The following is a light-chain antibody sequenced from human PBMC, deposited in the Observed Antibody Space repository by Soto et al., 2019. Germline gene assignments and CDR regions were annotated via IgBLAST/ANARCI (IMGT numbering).Light chain of an antibody. CDR3: SSDASSSPFV. CDR1: GSDVGGYKY. CDR2: DVS. V-gene: IGLV2-14*01. Sequence: QSALTQPASVSGSPGQSITISCTGTGSDVGGYKYVSWYQQLPGKAPKLMIYDVSYRPSGVSDRFSGSKSGNTASLIISGHHAEDDADYYCSSDASSSPFVCGTGTKGTVL. J-gene: IGLJ1*01.